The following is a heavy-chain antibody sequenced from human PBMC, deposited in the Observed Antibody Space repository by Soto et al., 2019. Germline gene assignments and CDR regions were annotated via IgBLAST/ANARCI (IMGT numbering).Heavy chain of an antibody. CDR2: IIPIFGTA. CDR1: GGTFSSYA. D-gene: IGHD3-3*01. Sequence: SVKVSCKASGGTFSSYAISWVRQAPGQGLEWMGGIIPIFGTANYAQKFQGRVTITADKSTSTAYMELSSLRSEDTAVYYCARGTYYDFWSGPFYGMDVWGQGTTVTVSS. CDR3: ARGTYYDFWSGPFYGMDV. J-gene: IGHJ6*02. V-gene: IGHV1-69*06.